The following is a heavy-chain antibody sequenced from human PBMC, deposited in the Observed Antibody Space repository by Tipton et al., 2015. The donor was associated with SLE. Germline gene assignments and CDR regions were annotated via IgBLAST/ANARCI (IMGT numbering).Heavy chain of an antibody. CDR2: INHRGST. V-gene: IGHV4-34*01. CDR1: GGSFSGYY. CDR3: ARDPYYGDYRYFDL. D-gene: IGHD4-17*01. J-gene: IGHJ2*01. Sequence: TLSLTCAVYGGSFSGYYWSWIRQPPGKGLEWIGEINHRGSTNYNPSLKSRVTISVDTSKNQFSLKLSSVTAADTAVYYCARDPYYGDYRYFDLRGRGTLVTVSS.